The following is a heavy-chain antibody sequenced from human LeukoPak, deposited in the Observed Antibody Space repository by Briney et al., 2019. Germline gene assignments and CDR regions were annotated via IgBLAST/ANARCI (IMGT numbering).Heavy chain of an antibody. CDR2: ISAYNGNT. Sequence: GASVKVSCKASGYTFTSYGISWVRQAPGQGLEWMGWISAYNGNTNYAQKLQGRVTMTTDTSTSTAYMELRSLRSDDTAMYYCARANYYDSSGYYYFDYWGQGTLVTVSS. CDR1: GYTFTSYG. CDR3: ARANYYDSSGYYYFDY. V-gene: IGHV1-18*01. D-gene: IGHD3-22*01. J-gene: IGHJ4*02.